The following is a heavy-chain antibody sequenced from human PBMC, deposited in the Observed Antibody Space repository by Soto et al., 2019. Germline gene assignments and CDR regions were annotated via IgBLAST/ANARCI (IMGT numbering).Heavy chain of an antibody. J-gene: IGHJ4*02. Sequence: SETLSLTCAVYGGSFSGYYWSWIRQPPGKGLEWIGEINHSGSTNYNPSLKSRVTISVDTSKNQFSLKLSSVTAADTAVYYCAREAGITIFGVVNYYFDYWGQGTLVTVSS. D-gene: IGHD3-3*01. CDR3: AREAGITIFGVVNYYFDY. V-gene: IGHV4-34*01. CDR1: GGSFSGYY. CDR2: INHSGST.